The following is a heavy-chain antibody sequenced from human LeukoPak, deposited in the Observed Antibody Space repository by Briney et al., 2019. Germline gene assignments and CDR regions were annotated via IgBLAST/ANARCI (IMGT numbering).Heavy chain of an antibody. D-gene: IGHD3-22*01. V-gene: IGHV4-34*01. J-gene: IGHJ4*02. CDR2: IDHSGST. CDR1: GVSFNDYS. Sequence: SETLSLTCAVYGVSFNDYSWSWIRQPPGKGLEWIGEIDHSGSTNYNPSLQSRVTISVDTSKNQFSLKLSSVTAADTAVYYCARGDNYYDSSGYGTYYFDYWGQGTLVTVSS. CDR3: ARGDNYYDSSGYGTYYFDY.